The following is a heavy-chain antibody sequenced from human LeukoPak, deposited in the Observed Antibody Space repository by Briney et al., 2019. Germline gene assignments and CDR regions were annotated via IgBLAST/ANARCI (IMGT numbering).Heavy chain of an antibody. J-gene: IGHJ6*02. D-gene: IGHD3-10*02. CDR1: GFTFRSLT. CDR2: ISDNARNT. V-gene: IGHV3-23*01. Sequence: PGGSLRLHCAASGFTFRSLTLNRIPQTPTQGLNRISTISDNARNTHYADSVKGRFTISRDNSKDTLDLQMNSLKAEDTAHKSCAKDVRPGGGGMDVWGQGTTVTVSS. CDR3: AKDVRPGGGGMDV.